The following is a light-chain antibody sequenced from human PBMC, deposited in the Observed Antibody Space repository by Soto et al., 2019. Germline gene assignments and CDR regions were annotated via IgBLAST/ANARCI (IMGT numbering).Light chain of an antibody. V-gene: IGKV3-15*01. CDR1: QSVTYT. J-gene: IGKJ1*01. Sequence: ETMMTQSPATLSASPGERVTLSCMATQSVTYTLAWYQQKPGQAPRLLIYGASTRATGIPARFSGRGSGTEFTLTITSLQSEDFAVYYCQQYNDWLWTFGQGTKVDI. CDR3: QQYNDWLWT. CDR2: GAS.